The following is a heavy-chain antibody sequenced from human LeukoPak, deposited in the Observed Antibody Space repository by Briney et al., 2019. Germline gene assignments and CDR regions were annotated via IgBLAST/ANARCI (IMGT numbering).Heavy chain of an antibody. Sequence: ASVKVSCKASTDTFINYDINWVRQATGQGLEWIGWMNPNTGNTGYAQNFQGRVTMTRDPSISTAHMELSSLRPEDTAVYYCAVTPSNLSHLDKWGQGTLVTISS. CDR1: TDTFINYD. CDR3: AVTPSNLSHLDK. V-gene: IGHV1-8*01. CDR2: MNPNTGNT. D-gene: IGHD4-11*01. J-gene: IGHJ4*02.